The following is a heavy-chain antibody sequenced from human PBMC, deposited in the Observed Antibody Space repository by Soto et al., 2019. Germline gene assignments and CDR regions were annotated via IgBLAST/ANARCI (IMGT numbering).Heavy chain of an antibody. J-gene: IGHJ5*02. CDR2: INHSGST. V-gene: IGHV4-34*01. Sequence: PSETLSLTCAVYGGSFSAYSWTWIRQPPGKGLEWIGEINHSGSTNYNPSLKSRVTLSVDTSKNQFSLNLRAVAAADTAVYYCVRGLGVAVIESEENRLDPWGQVIPVTFSS. CDR1: GGSFSAYS. CDR3: VRGLGVAVIESEENRLDP. D-gene: IGHD6-19*01.